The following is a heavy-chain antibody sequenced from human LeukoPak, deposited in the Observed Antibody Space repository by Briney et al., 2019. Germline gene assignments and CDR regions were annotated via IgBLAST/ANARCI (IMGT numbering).Heavy chain of an antibody. CDR1: GFTFDDYA. Sequence: PGRSLRLSCAASGFTFDDYAMHWVRQAPGKGLGWVSGILRNSGSIGYADSVKGRFTISRDDAKNSLYLQMNSLRAEDTALYYCVKDGGRDTAAAYYWGQGTLVSVSS. D-gene: IGHD6-13*01. CDR3: VKDGGRDTAAAYY. J-gene: IGHJ4*02. CDR2: ILRNSGSI. V-gene: IGHV3-9*01.